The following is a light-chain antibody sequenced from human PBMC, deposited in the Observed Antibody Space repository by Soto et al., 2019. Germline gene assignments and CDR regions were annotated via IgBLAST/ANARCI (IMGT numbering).Light chain of an antibody. CDR2: DAS. V-gene: IGKV1-33*01. CDR3: QHYDNLPPYI. CDR1: RDIRDF. Sequence: EIQMTQPPSSLSVSVGDRVTITCQASRDIRDFLNWYQQKPGKAPKLLIFDASNLEEGVPPRFSGSGSGTDFSFSISSLQPQDVATYYCQHYDNLPPYIFGQGTKVDIK. J-gene: IGKJ2*01.